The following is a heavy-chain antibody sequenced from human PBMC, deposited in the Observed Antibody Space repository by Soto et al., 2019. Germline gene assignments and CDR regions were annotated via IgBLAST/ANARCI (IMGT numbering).Heavy chain of an antibody. CDR2: ISAYNGNT. CDR3: ARGVGSSWYGWFDP. CDR1: GYTFTSYC. Sequence: ASVKVSCKGSGYTFTSYCISWVRQAPGQGLEWMGWISAYNGNTNYAQKLQGRVTMTTDTSTSTAYMEPRSLRSDDTAVCYCARGVGSSWYGWFDPWGQGTLVTVSS. J-gene: IGHJ5*02. V-gene: IGHV1-18*04. D-gene: IGHD6-13*01.